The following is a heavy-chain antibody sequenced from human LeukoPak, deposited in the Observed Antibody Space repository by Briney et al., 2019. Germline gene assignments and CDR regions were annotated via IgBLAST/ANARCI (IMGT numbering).Heavy chain of an antibody. CDR1: GFTFSSYA. Sequence: PGGSLRLSCAASGFTFSSYAMSWVRQAPGKGLEWVAAISGSGGSTYYADSVKGRFTISRDNSKNTLYLQMNSLRAEDTAVYYWAKEASSINLIVKGGGYYFDYWGQGTLVTVSS. D-gene: IGHD3-22*01. CDR2: ISGSGGST. CDR3: AKEASSINLIVKGGGYYFDY. J-gene: IGHJ4*02. V-gene: IGHV3-23*01.